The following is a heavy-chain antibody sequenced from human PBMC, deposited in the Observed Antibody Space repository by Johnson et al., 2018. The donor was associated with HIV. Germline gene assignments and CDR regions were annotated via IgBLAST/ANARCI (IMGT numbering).Heavy chain of an antibody. V-gene: IGHV3-30*04. CDR1: GFTFSSYA. Sequence: VQLVESGGGVVQPGRSLRLSCAASGFTFSSYAMHWVRQAPGKGLEWVAVISYDGSNKYYADSVKGRFTISRDNSKNTLYLHMNSLRAEDPAVYYCATLPWDIVVVPAAQPYDAFDIWGQGTMVTVSS. J-gene: IGHJ3*02. CDR2: ISYDGSNK. CDR3: ATLPWDIVVVPAAQPYDAFDI. D-gene: IGHD2-2*01.